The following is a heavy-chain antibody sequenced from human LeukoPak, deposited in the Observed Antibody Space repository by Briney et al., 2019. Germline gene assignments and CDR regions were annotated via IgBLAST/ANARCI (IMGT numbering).Heavy chain of an antibody. CDR2: ISYDGSNK. V-gene: IGHV3-30*03. CDR1: GFTFSSYG. D-gene: IGHD3-22*01. CDR3: ARGRYDSSGSYSLFDY. J-gene: IGHJ4*02. Sequence: PGRSLRLSCAASGFTFSSYGMHWVRQAPGKGLEWVAVISYDGSNKYYADSVKGRFTISRDNAKNSLYLQMNSLRAENTAVYYCARGRYDSSGSYSLFDYWGQGTLVTVSS.